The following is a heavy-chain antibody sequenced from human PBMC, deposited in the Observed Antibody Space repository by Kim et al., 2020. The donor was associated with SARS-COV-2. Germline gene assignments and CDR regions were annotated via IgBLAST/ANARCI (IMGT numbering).Heavy chain of an antibody. CDR1: GFTFSSYG. J-gene: IGHJ5*02. Sequence: GGSLRLSCAASGFTFSSYGMHWVRQAPGKGLEWVAVIWYDGSNKYYADSVKGRFTISRDNSKNTLYLQMNSLRAEDTAVYYCAKDRHSCSSTSCSDWFDPWGQGTLVTVSS. CDR2: IWYDGSNK. CDR3: AKDRHSCSSTSCSDWFDP. V-gene: IGHV3-33*06. D-gene: IGHD2-2*01.